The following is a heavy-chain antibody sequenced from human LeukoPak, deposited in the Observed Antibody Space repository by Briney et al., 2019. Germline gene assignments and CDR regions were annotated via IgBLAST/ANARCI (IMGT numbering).Heavy chain of an antibody. CDR2: ISSGGST. D-gene: IGHD3-3*01. V-gene: IGHV3-66*01. CDR1: GFTVSSDY. J-gene: IGHJ4*02. Sequence: GGSLRLSCAASGFTVSSDYMGWVRQAPEKGLEWVSLISSGGSTYYADSLKGRFTISRDNSKNTLYLQMNSLRAEDTAVYYCAKADYDFWSGTFDYWGQGTLATASS. CDR3: AKADYDFWSGTFDY.